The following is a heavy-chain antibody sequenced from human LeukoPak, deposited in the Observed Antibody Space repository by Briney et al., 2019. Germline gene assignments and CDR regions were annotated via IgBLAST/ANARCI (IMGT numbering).Heavy chain of an antibody. CDR2: IRYDGSNK. Sequence: GGSLRLSCAASGFTFSSYGMHWVRQAPGKGLEWVAFIRYDGSNKYYADSVKSRFTISRDNSKNTLYLQMNSLRAEDTAVYYCAKVKGALGYCSSTSCYTTRGIDYWGQGTLVTVSS. CDR1: GFTFSSYG. CDR3: AKVKGALGYCSSTSCYTTRGIDY. J-gene: IGHJ4*02. V-gene: IGHV3-30*02. D-gene: IGHD2-2*02.